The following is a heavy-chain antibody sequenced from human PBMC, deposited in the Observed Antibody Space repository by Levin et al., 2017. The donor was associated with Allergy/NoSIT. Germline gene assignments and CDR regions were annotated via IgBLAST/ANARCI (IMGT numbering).Heavy chain of an antibody. Sequence: PGGSLRLSCTTSGFTFGDYTMSWFRQAPGKRLEWLGFIRSKAYGETTEYAASVKGTFSISRDDSKSIAYLQMHSLNTEDTALYYCARSRAPGGYDDAFDVWGQGTMVTVSS. J-gene: IGHJ3*01. CDR2: IRSKAYGETT. CDR3: ARSRAPGGYDDAFDV. D-gene: IGHD5-12*01. V-gene: IGHV3-49*03. CDR1: GFTFGDYT.